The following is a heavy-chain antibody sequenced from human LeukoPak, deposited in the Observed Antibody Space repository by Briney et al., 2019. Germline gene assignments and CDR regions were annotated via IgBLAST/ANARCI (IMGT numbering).Heavy chain of an antibody. V-gene: IGHV4-34*01. CDR2: INHSGST. CDR1: GGSFSGYY. J-gene: IGHJ4*02. D-gene: IGHD2-15*01. Sequence: PSETLSLTCAVYGGSFSGYYWSWIRQPPGKGLEWIGEINHSGSTNYNPSLKSRVTISVDTSKNQFSLKLSSVTAADTAVYYCARQRRRYCSGGSCYSRGYFDYWGQGTLVTVSS. CDR3: ARQRRRYCSGGSCYSRGYFDY.